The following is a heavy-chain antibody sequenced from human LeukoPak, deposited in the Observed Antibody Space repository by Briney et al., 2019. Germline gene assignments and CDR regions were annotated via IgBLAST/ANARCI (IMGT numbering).Heavy chain of an antibody. CDR3: AKDGEDIVVVPAARSNYYYYYYMDV. J-gene: IGHJ6*03. Sequence: PGGSLRLSCAASGFTFSSYGMSWVRQAPGKGLEWVSAISGSGGSTYYADSVKGRFTISRDNSKNTLYLQMNSLRAEDTAVYYCAKDGEDIVVVPAARSNYYYYYYMDVWGKGTTVTVSS. V-gene: IGHV3-23*01. CDR1: GFTFSSYG. D-gene: IGHD2-2*01. CDR2: ISGSGGST.